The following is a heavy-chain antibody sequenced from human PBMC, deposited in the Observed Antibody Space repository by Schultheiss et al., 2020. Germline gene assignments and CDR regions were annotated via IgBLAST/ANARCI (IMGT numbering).Heavy chain of an antibody. Sequence: GGSLRLSCAASGFAFSSYGMHWVRQAPGKGLEWVAVIWYDGSNKYYADSVKGRFTISRDNSKSTLYLQMSSLTAEDTAEYFCAKDQFSCSGGSCYSFQHWGQGTLVTVSS. D-gene: IGHD2-15*01. CDR2: IWYDGSNK. V-gene: IGHV3-33*06. CDR1: GFAFSSYG. J-gene: IGHJ1*01. CDR3: AKDQFSCSGGSCYSFQH.